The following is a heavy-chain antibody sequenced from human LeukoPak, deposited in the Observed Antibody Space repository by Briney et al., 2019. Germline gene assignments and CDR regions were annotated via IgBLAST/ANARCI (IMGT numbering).Heavy chain of an antibody. V-gene: IGHV3-7*01. CDR1: GFTFSSYW. CDR2: IKQDGSEK. D-gene: IGHD2-2*01. Sequence: GGSLRLSCAASGFTFSSYWMSWVRQAPGKGLEWVANIKQDGSEKYYVDSVKGRFTISRDNAKNSLYLQMNSLRAEDTAVYYCASEDSKAGVPAAMSYYYYGMDVWGQGTTVTVSS. J-gene: IGHJ6*02. CDR3: ASEDSKAGVPAAMSYYYYGMDV.